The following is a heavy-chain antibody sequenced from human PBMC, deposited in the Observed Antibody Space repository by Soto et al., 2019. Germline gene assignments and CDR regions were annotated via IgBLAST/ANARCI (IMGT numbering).Heavy chain of an antibody. D-gene: IGHD2-8*02. J-gene: IGHJ6*03. V-gene: IGHV1-8*01. CDR2: MNPNSGNT. Sequence: GASVKVSCKASEYTFTSDDINWVRRATGQGLEWMGWMNPNSGNTGYAQKFQGRVTMTRNTSISTAYMELSSLRSEDTAVYYCARGLGLLAYYYYMDVWGKGTTVTVSS. CDR3: ARGLGLLAYYYYMDV. CDR1: EYTFTSDD.